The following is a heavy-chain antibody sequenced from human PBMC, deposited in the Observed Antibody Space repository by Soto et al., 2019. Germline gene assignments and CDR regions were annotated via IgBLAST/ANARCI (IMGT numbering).Heavy chain of an antibody. V-gene: IGHV3-30-3*01. D-gene: IGHD3-3*02. CDR2: ISYDGSNK. CDR1: GFTFSSYA. CDR3: ARDEGKAAFYYYYGMDV. Sequence: QVQLVESGGGVVQPGRSLRLSCAASGFTFSSYAMHWVRQAPGKGLEWVAVISYDGSNKYYADSVKGRFTISRDNSKNTLYLQRNSLRAEDTAVYYCARDEGKAAFYYYYGMDVWGQGTTVTVSS. J-gene: IGHJ6*02.